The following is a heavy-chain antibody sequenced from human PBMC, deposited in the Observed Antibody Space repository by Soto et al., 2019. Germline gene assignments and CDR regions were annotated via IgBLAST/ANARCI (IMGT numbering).Heavy chain of an antibody. CDR2: ISSSRSTF. CDR3: ASAYGDYQGYFDY. D-gene: IGHD4-17*01. Sequence: EVQLVESGGGLVQPGGSLRLSCAASGFTFSSYSMNWVRQAPGKGLEWVSYISSSRSTFYDAASVRGRFTISRDNAKNSLYLQMNSLRAEDTAVYYCASAYGDYQGYFDYWGQGTLVTVSS. J-gene: IGHJ4*02. V-gene: IGHV3-48*01. CDR1: GFTFSSYS.